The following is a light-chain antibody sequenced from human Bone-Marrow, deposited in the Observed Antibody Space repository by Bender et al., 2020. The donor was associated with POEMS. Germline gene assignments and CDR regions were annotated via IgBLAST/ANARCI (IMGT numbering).Light chain of an antibody. V-gene: IGLV2-14*02. CDR1: SSNVGGYNL. J-gene: IGLJ3*02. CDR3: CSYTSDNTRV. Sequence: QSALTQPASVSGSPGQSITISCTGTSSNVGGYNLVSWYQQHPGKAPQVMISEVGKRPSWVPDRFSASKSGNTASLTIFGLQAEDEAHYYCCSYTSDNTRVFGGGTKLTVL. CDR2: EVG.